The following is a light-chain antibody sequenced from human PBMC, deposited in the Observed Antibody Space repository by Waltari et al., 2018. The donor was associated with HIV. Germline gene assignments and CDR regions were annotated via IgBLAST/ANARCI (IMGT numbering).Light chain of an antibody. CDR2: EVY. CDR1: SRDVGGYNY. CDR3: ASYAGRNNLV. Sequence: QSALTQPPSASGSPGQSVTIPCTGTSRDVGGYNYVPWSKQHPGEAPHAVIFEVYKRPSGVPDRRSGSKSGNTASLTVSGLQAEDEATYYCASYAGRNNLVFGGGTKLTVL. V-gene: IGLV2-8*01. J-gene: IGLJ2*01.